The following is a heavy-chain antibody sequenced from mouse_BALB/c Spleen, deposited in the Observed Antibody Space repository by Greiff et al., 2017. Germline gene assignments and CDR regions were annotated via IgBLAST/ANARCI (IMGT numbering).Heavy chain of an antibody. D-gene: IGHD2-2*01. CDR1: GFTFTAYY. Sequence: EVKLVESGGGLVQPGGSLRLSCATSGFTFTAYYMSWVRQPPGKALEWLGFIRNKANGYTTEYSASVKGPFTISRDNSQSIRYLQMNTLRAEDSATYYCARVFYYGYSAFAYWGQGTLVTVSA. CDR3: ARVFYYGYSAFAY. V-gene: IGHV7-3*02. CDR2: IRNKANGYTT. J-gene: IGHJ3*01.